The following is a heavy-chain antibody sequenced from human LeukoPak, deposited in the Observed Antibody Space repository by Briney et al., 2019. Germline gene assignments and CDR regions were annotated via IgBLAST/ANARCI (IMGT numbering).Heavy chain of an antibody. Sequence: AGGSLRLSCAASGFTFSNYDMHWVRQAPGKGLEWVAVIWFDGSNKYYADSVKGRFTISRDNSKNTLYLQVNSLRAENTAIYYCATNLIRGVFEGYNWFDPWGQGTLVTVSS. J-gene: IGHJ5*02. V-gene: IGHV3-33*01. D-gene: IGHD3-10*01. CDR2: IWFDGSNK. CDR3: ATNLIRGVFEGYNWFDP. CDR1: GFTFSNYD.